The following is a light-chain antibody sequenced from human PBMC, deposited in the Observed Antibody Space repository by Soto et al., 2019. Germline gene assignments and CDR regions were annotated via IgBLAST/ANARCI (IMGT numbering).Light chain of an antibody. CDR2: GAS. CDR1: QTVSRSY. V-gene: IGKV3-20*01. CDR3: QHFDSSPT. Sequence: EIVLTQSPGTLSLSPGESATHSCRASQTVSRSYFVWYQQKPGQAPRLLIYGASARAPGIPDRFSGTGSGTESTLPISRLEPEDFAVYFCQHFDSSPTFGGGTKVEIK. J-gene: IGKJ4*01.